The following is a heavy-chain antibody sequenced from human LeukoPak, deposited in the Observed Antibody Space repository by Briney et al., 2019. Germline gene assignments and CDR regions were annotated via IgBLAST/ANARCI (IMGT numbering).Heavy chain of an antibody. CDR2: IYYSGST. Sequence: SETLSLTCTVSGGSISSYYWSWIRQPRGKSLEWIGYIYYSGSTNYNPSLKSRVTISVDTSKNQFSLKLSSVTAADTAVYYCARDGIQYGDAFDIWGQGTMVTVSS. V-gene: IGHV4-59*01. CDR1: GGSISSYY. J-gene: IGHJ3*02. CDR3: ARDGIQYGDAFDI. D-gene: IGHD5-18*01.